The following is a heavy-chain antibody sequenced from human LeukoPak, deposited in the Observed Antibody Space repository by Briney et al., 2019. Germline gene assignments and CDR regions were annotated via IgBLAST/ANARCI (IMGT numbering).Heavy chain of an antibody. D-gene: IGHD3-22*01. CDR2: INHSGST. V-gene: IGHV4-34*01. CDR1: GGSFSGYY. Sequence: SETLSLTCAVYGGSFSGYYWSWIRQPPGKGLEWIGEINHSGSTNYNPSLKSRVTISVDTSKNQFSLKLSSVTAADTAVYYCARGDVTRGTTYYYDSSGYYANYYYGMDVWGQGTTVTVSS. CDR3: ARGDVTRGTTYYYDSSGYYANYYYGMDV. J-gene: IGHJ6*02.